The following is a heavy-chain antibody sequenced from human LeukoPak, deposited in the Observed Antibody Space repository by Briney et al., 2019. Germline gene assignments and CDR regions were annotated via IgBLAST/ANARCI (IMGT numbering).Heavy chain of an antibody. CDR3: ARDTRGESDY. J-gene: IGHJ4*01. D-gene: IGHD2-2*01. V-gene: IGHV3-23*01. CDR2: VSGRGYST. Sequence: GGSLRLSCAASGFTFSSYAMSWARQAPGKGLEWVSAVSGRGYSTYYADSVKGRFTISRDNAKNSLYLQMNSLRAEDTAVYYCARDTRGESDYWGHGTLVTVSS. CDR1: GFTFSSYA.